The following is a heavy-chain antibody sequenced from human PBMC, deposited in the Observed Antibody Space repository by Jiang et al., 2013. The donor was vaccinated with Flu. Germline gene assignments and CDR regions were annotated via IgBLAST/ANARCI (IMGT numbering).Heavy chain of an antibody. D-gene: IGHD1-1*01. CDR3: ARLSFEPGTRFDP. CDR2: IYPDDSDS. CDR1: GYNFNNFW. V-gene: IGHV5-51*01. J-gene: IGHJ5*02. Sequence: EVKKPGESLKVACQVSGYNFNNFWIGWVRQMPGEGLEWMGIIYPDDSDSKYSPSFEGQVTFSVDRSTNTAYLQWSSLKPSDTAMYYCARLSFEPGTRFDPWGQGTLVTVSS.